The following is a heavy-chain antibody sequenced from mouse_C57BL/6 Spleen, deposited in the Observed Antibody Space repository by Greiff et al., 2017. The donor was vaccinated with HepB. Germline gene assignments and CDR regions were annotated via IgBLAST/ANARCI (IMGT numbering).Heavy chain of an antibody. CDR1: GFTFSDYY. J-gene: IGHJ1*03. D-gene: IGHD2-2*01. CDR2: INYDGSST. V-gene: IGHV5-16*01. CDR3: ARDRYGYGSYWYFDV. Sequence: DVHLVESEGGLVQPGSSMKLSCTASGFTFSDYYMAWVRQVPEKGLEWVANINYDGSSTYYLDSLKSRFIISRDNAKNILYLQMSSLKSEDTATYYCARDRYGYGSYWYFDVWGTGTTVTVSS.